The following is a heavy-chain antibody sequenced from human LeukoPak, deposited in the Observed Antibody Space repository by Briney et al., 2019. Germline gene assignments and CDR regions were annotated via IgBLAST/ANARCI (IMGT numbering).Heavy chain of an antibody. CDR2: ISLSSTYI. V-gene: IGHV3-21*06. J-gene: IGHJ3*02. CDR3: ARAVSRIIPTGNAFDI. D-gene: IGHD3-10*01. Sequence: GGSLRLSCAASGITFGTYTMNWVRQAPGKGLEWVCSISLSSTYIYYADSMEGRFTISRDNAQSSLYLQMNSLRVEDTAVYYCARAVSRIIPTGNAFDIWGQGTMVTVSS. CDR1: GITFGTYT.